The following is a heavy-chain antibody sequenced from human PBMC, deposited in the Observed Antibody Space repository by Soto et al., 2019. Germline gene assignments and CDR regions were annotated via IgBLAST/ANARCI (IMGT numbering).Heavy chain of an antibody. Sequence: QVQLQESGPGLVKPSGTLSLTCAVSGGSISSSNWWSWVRQPPGKGLEWIGEIYHSGSTNYNPSLNCRVTIPVDTSTDQLSLKLSSVTAAYTAVYYCARIAAAGTNFDSWGQGALVTVSS. CDR3: ARIAAAGTNFDS. J-gene: IGHJ4*02. CDR2: IYHSGST. V-gene: IGHV4-4*02. D-gene: IGHD6-13*01. CDR1: GGSISSSNW.